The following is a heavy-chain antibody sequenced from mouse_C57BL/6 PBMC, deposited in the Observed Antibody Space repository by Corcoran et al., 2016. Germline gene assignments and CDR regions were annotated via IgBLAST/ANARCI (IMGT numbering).Heavy chain of an antibody. J-gene: IGHJ3*01. D-gene: IGHD2-4*01. V-gene: IGHV1-26*01. Sequence: EFHLQQSGPELVKPGASVKISCKASGYTFTDYYMNWVKQSHGKSLEWIGDINPNNGGTSYNQKFKGKATLTVDKSSSTAYMELRSLTSEDSAVYYCARGIYDYDVLFAYWGQGTLVTVSA. CDR1: GYTFTDYY. CDR2: INPNNGGT. CDR3: ARGIYDYDVLFAY.